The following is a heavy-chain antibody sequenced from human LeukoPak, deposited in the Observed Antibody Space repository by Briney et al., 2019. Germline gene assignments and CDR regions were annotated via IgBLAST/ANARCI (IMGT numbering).Heavy chain of an antibody. CDR1: GFTFTGYY. CDR3: ARGGTVVRGADDAFAI. Sequence: ASVKVSCKASGFTFTGYYMHWVRQAPGQGLEWMGWNNPNSGGTNYAQKFQGRVTMTRETSISTVYMGLSGLGSDDTAVYSCARGGTVVRGADDAFAIWGQGTMVTVS. CDR2: NNPNSGGT. J-gene: IGHJ3*02. D-gene: IGHD3-10*01. V-gene: IGHV1-2*02.